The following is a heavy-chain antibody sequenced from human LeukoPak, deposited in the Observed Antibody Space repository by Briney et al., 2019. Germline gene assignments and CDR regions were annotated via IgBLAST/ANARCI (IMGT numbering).Heavy chain of an antibody. Sequence: SVKVSCKASGGTFSSYAISWVRQAPGQGLEWMGGIIPIFGTANYAQKFQGRVTITADKSTSTAYMELSSLRSEDTAVYYCARVGSSIAAQHWFDPWGQGTLVTVSS. J-gene: IGHJ5*02. V-gene: IGHV1-69*06. D-gene: IGHD6-6*01. CDR1: GGTFSSYA. CDR2: IIPIFGTA. CDR3: ARVGSSIAAQHWFDP.